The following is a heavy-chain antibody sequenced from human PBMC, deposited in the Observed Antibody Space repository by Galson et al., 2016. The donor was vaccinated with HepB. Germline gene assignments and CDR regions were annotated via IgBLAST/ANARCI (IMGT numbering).Heavy chain of an antibody. D-gene: IGHD3-16*02. Sequence: SLRLSCAASGFTFSDYAMSWVRQAPGKGLEWVSGISGNGGRTYYADSVEGRVTISRDNSKNTLYLQMNSLGAEDTAIYYCAQSSYDYVWGSYRFDSWGQGTLVTVSS. V-gene: IGHV3-23*01. CDR3: AQSSYDYVWGSYRFDS. CDR1: GFTFSDYA. CDR2: ISGNGGRT. J-gene: IGHJ4*02.